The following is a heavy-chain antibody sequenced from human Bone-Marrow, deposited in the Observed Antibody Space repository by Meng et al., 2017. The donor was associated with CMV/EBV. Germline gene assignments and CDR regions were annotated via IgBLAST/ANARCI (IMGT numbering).Heavy chain of an antibody. J-gene: IGHJ4*02. CDR1: GFTFSDYC. D-gene: IGHD2-2*01. Sequence: GGSLRLSCAASGFTFSDYCMNWVRQAPGQGLEWVSSISSNNTIYYADSLKGRFTISRDNSKNTLYLQMNSLRAEDTAVYYCAKGARRGYCSSTSCLPFGYWGQGTLVTVSS. CDR2: ISSNNTI. V-gene: IGHV3-69-1*01. CDR3: AKGARRGYCSSTSCLPFGY.